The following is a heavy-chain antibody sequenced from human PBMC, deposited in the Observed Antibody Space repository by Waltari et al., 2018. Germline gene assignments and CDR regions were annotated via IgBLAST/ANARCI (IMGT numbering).Heavy chain of an antibody. CDR1: GGTFSSYA. D-gene: IGHD2-15*01. Sequence: QVQLVQSGAEVKKPGSSVKVSCKASGGTFSSYAISWVRQAPGQGLEWMGRIHPIRGIANYAQKFQGRVTITADKSTSTAYMELSSLRSEDTAVYYCARGNSANYYYYGMDVWGQGTTVTVSS. CDR3: ARGNSANYYYYGMDV. V-gene: IGHV1-69*09. J-gene: IGHJ6*02. CDR2: IHPIRGIA.